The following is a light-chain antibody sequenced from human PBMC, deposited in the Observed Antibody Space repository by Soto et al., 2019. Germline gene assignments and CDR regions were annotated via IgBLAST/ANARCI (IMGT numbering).Light chain of an antibody. CDR2: GAS. CDR3: HQYDNWPPAT. CDR1: QSVSNN. Sequence: EVVMTQSPATLSVSPGERATLSCRASQSVSNNVAGYQHKPGQAPRLLIFGASTRAADIPVRFSGSGSGTEFTLTISSLQSEDSAVYYCHQYDNWPPATFGGGTKVEIK. V-gene: IGKV3-15*01. J-gene: IGKJ4*01.